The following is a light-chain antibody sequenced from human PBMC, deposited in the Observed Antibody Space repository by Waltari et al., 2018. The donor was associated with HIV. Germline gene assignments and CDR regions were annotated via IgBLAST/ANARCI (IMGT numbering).Light chain of an antibody. CDR1: ALPNQY. CDR2: KDN. Sequence: SYELTQPPSVSVSPGQTVTITCSGDALPNQYAYWFQQKPGQAPVMVIYKDNERPSGIPERFTGSSSGTTVTLTISGVQAEDEADYYCQSAVSKNVIFGGGTKLTVL. V-gene: IGLV3-25*03. J-gene: IGLJ2*01. CDR3: QSAVSKNVI.